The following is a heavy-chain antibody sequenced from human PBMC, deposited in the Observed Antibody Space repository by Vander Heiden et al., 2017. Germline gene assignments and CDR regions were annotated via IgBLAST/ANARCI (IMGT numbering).Heavy chain of an antibody. D-gene: IGHD3-10*01. CDR3: TTDSRVTGRKFDP. J-gene: IGHJ5*02. CDR2: IKSNTDGGTT. CDR1: GATVGKAW. V-gene: IGHV3-15*01. Sequence: VQLVESGGGLVKPGGSLRLSCAAPGATVGKAWMNWVRQRPGKGLEWVGRIKSNTDGGTTDYAAPVKGRFTISRDDAQNTLDLQMNNLQTEDTAVYYCTTDSRVTGRKFDPWGQGTLVSVSS.